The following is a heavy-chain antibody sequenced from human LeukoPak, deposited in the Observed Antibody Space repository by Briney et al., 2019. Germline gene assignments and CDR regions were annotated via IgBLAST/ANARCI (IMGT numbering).Heavy chain of an antibody. D-gene: IGHD3-22*01. V-gene: IGHV3-33*06. CDR2: IWYDGSNK. Sequence: GGSLRLSCAASGFTFSSYGMHWVRQAPGKGLEWVAVIWYDGSNKYYADSVKGRFTISRDNPKNTLYLQMNSLRAEDTAVYYCAKEQYYYDSSGYYPLFDYWGQGTLVTVSS. CDR3: AKEQYYYDSSGYYPLFDY. J-gene: IGHJ4*02. CDR1: GFTFSSYG.